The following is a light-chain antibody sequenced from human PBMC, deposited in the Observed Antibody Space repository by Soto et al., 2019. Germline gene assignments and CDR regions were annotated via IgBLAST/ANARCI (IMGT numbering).Light chain of an antibody. CDR1: SSDVGSYNL. CDR2: EDS. Sequence: QSALTQPASVSGSPGQSITISCTGTSSDVGSYNLVSWYQQHPGKAPKVLIYEDSKRPSGVSDHFSASKSGNTASLTISGLQADDEADYYCISYTDRQSYPFGTGTKLTVL. V-gene: IGLV2-14*02. J-gene: IGLJ1*01. CDR3: ISYTDRQSYP.